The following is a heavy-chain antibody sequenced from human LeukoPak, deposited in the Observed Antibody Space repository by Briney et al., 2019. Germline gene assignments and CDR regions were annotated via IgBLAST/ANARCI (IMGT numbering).Heavy chain of an antibody. CDR3: ARGRVTSHQTMVRGVIRLNWFDP. Sequence: SETLSLTCAACGGSFSGYDWSWIRQPPGKGLEWIGEINHSGSTNYNPSLKSRVTISVDTSNNQFSLKLSSVTAADTAVYYCARGRVTSHQTMVRGVIRLNWFDPWGQGTLVTVSS. J-gene: IGHJ5*02. D-gene: IGHD3-10*01. V-gene: IGHV4-34*01. CDR2: INHSGST. CDR1: GGSFSGYD.